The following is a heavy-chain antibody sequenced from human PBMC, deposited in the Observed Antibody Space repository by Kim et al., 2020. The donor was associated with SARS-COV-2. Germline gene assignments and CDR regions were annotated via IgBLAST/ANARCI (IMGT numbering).Heavy chain of an antibody. J-gene: IGHJ3*02. CDR1: GFTFSSYA. V-gene: IGHV3-23*01. CDR3: ARPRLLEWLFAFDI. Sequence: GGSLRLSCAASGFTFSSYAMSWVRQAPGKGLEWVSVITGGGGRTYYADSVQGRFTISRDNSKNTLYLQMNSLKTEDTAVYYCARPRLLEWLFAFDICGQGTMVTVSS. CDR2: ITGGGGRT. D-gene: IGHD3-3*01.